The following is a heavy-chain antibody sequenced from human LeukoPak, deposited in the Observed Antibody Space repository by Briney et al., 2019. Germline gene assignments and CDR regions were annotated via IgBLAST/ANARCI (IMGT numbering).Heavy chain of an antibody. CDR1: GFTVSSNE. D-gene: IGHD3-10*01. J-gene: IGHJ4*02. Sequence: GGSLRLSCAASGFTVSSNEMSWVRQAPGKGLEWVSSISGGSTYYADSRKGRFTISRDNSKNTLHLQMNSLRAEDTAVYYCAKNYGSGSYPDYWGQGTLVTVSS. CDR2: ISGGST. CDR3: AKNYGSGSYPDY. V-gene: IGHV3-38-3*01.